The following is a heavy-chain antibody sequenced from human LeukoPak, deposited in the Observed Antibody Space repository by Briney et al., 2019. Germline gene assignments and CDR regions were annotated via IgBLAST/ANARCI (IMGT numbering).Heavy chain of an antibody. V-gene: IGHV3-30*04. D-gene: IGHD3-10*01. CDR1: GFTFSSYA. J-gene: IGHJ4*02. CDR3: AKTYYYGSGSTPDFDY. Sequence: GRSLRLSCAASGFTFSSYAMHWVRQAPGKGLEWVAVISYDGSNKYYADSVKGRFTISRDNSKNTLYLQMNSLRAEDTAVYYCAKTYYYGSGSTPDFDYWGQGTLVTVSS. CDR2: ISYDGSNK.